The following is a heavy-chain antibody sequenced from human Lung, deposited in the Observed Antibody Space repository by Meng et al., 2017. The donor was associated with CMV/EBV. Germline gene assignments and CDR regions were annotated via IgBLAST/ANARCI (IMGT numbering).Heavy chain of an antibody. CDR2: VTGSGDST. D-gene: IGHD3-22*01. V-gene: IGHV3-23*01. Sequence: GEXXKISCTASGFIFSSFAMSWVRQAPGKGLEWVSAVTGSGDSTYHADSVKGRFTISRDNSKNTLFLQMNSLRAEDTAVYYCAKVYQCLLLGPFDYWGQGXLVTVSS. CDR3: AKVYQCLLLGPFDY. CDR1: GFIFSSFA. J-gene: IGHJ4*02.